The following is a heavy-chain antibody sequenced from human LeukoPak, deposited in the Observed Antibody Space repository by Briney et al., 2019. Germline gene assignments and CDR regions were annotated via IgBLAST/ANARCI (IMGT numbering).Heavy chain of an antibody. Sequence: SETLSLTCTVSGGSISINYYWGWLRQPPGKGLEWLGNIYYSGSTYYSPSLKSRVTISIDKSKNQFSLKLSSLTAADTAVYYCARSHWGPFGSRIANWFDPWGQGTLVTVSS. CDR2: IYYSGST. CDR1: GGSISINYY. CDR3: ARSHWGPFGSRIANWFDP. J-gene: IGHJ5*02. V-gene: IGHV4-39*07. D-gene: IGHD7-27*01.